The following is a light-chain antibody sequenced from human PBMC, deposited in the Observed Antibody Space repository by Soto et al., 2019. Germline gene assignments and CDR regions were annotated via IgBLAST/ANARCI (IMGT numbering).Light chain of an antibody. Sequence: DIQLTQSPSFLSASVGDRVTITCRASQGISSYLAWYQQKPGKAPKLLIQAASTLQSGVPLRFSGSGSGTEFTLTISSLQPEDFDTYYCQHFHSYPLSLGGGTKVDIK. V-gene: IGKV1-9*01. CDR2: AAS. J-gene: IGKJ4*01. CDR3: QHFHSYPLS. CDR1: QGISSY.